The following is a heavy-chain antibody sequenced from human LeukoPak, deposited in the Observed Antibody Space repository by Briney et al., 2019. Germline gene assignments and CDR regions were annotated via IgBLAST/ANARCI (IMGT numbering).Heavy chain of an antibody. CDR3: ARGQWEVRGIIITQLDY. D-gene: IGHD3-10*01. Sequence: PSETLSLTCAVYGGSFSGYYWSCIRQPPGKGLEWIGESEHSGGTNYNPSLKSRVTISVDTSKKQFSLTLTSVTAADTAVYYCARGQWEVRGIIITQLDYWGQGTLVTVSS. J-gene: IGHJ4*02. CDR2: SEHSGGT. V-gene: IGHV4-34*01. CDR1: GGSFSGYY.